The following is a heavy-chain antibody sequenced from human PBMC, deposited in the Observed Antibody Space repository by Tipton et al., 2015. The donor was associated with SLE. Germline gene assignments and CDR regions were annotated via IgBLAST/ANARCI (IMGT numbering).Heavy chain of an antibody. Sequence: TLSLTCTVSGGSIISTDYYWTWIRQHPGKGLEWIGYMFYSGATFRNPSLRSRVTISVDTSNNQFSLKLSSVTAADTAVYYCATYSGCSRRCDPWGQGTLVTVSS. CDR3: ATYSGCSRRCDP. V-gene: IGHV4-31*03. CDR1: GGSIISTDYY. D-gene: IGHD1-26*01. J-gene: IGHJ5*02. CDR2: MFYSGAT.